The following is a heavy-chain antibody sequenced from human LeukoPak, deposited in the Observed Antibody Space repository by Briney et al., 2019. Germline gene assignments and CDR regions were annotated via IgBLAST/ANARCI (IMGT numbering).Heavy chain of an antibody. CDR1: GGSVSSGSYY. J-gene: IGHJ4*02. CDR2: IYYSGST. CDR3: AGTQVWGDHGG. V-gene: IGHV4-61*01. D-gene: IGHD3-16*01. Sequence: SETLSLTCTVSGGSVSSGSYYWSWIRQPPGKGLEWIGYIYYSGSTNYNPSLKSRVTISVDTSKNQFSLKLSSVTAAGTAVYYCAGTQVWGDHGGWGQGTLVTVSS.